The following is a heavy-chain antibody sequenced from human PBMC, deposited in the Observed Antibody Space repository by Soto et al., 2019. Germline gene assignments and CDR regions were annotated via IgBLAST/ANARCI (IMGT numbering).Heavy chain of an antibody. CDR2: IYPSGST. D-gene: IGHD5-12*01. Sequence: SETLSLTCTVSGGSISGHSWIWIRQPAGKGLEWIGHIYPSGSTSYNPPLRSRVTMSLDTSSNQILLNLTSVTAADTAVFYCVRGRSYSVYDFWGPGTLVTVSS. J-gene: IGHJ4*02. V-gene: IGHV4-4*07. CDR1: GGSISGHS. CDR3: VRGRSYSVYDF.